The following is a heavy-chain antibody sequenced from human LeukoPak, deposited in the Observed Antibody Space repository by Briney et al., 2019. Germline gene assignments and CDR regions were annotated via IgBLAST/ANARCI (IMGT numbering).Heavy chain of an antibody. CDR3: ARDGIMMAGSSSFDY. V-gene: IGHV3-30*04. D-gene: IGHD3-16*01. CDR1: GFTFSSYA. CDR2: ISYDGSNK. J-gene: IGHJ4*02. Sequence: GGSLRLSCAASGFTFSSYAMHWVRQAPGKGLEWVAVISYDGSNKYYADSVKGRFTISRDNSKNTLYLQMNSLRAEDTAVYYCARDGIMMAGSSSFDYWGQGTLVTVSS.